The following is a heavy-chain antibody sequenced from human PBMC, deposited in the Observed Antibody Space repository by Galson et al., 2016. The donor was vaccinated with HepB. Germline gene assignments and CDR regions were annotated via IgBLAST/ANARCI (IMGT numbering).Heavy chain of an antibody. CDR2: INTEKGNT. Sequence: SVKVSCKASGYTFTTYAMHWVRQAPGQRLEWMGWINTEKGNTKYSQEFQGRVTINRDTSASTAYLELSSLRSEDTAVYYCAREGAPYFYYMDVWGKGTTVTVSS. CDR1: GYTFTTYA. V-gene: IGHV1-3*04. J-gene: IGHJ6*03. CDR3: AREGAPYFYYMDV.